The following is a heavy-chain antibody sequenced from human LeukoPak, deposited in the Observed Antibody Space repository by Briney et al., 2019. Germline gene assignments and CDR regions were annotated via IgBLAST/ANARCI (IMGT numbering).Heavy chain of an antibody. D-gene: IGHD1-26*01. CDR3: ARDPYSGAYGSDYYYYMDV. Sequence: GGSLRLSCAASGFSFSNYNMNWARLAPGKGLEWVSSITSSGSHIFYADSVKGRFTISRDNAVNSLYLQMNSLRAEDTAVYFCARDPYSGAYGSDYYYYMDVWGKGTTVTVSS. J-gene: IGHJ6*03. CDR2: ITSSGSHI. V-gene: IGHV3-21*01. CDR1: GFSFSNYN.